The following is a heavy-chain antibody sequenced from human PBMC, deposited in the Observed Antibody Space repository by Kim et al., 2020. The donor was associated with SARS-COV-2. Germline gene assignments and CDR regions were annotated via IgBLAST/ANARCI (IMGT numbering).Heavy chain of an antibody. CDR3: TRGGRPGVRTDY. CDR1: GFTFSSQS. CDR2: ISAASDYI. D-gene: IGHD1-1*01. J-gene: IGHJ4*02. Sequence: GASLRLSCAASGFTFSSQSMNWVRQAPGKGLEWVSSISAASDYIFYADSVKGRFTISRDNAKRSLFLQMNSLRAEDTALYYCTRGGRPGVRTDYWGQGTLVAVSS. V-gene: IGHV3-21*01.